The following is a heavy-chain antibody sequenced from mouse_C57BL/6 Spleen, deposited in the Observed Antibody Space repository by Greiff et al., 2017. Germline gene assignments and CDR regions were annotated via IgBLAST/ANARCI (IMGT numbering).Heavy chain of an antibody. D-gene: IGHD1-1*01. CDR2: IYPGSGST. Sequence: QVQLQQPGAELVKPGASVKMSCKASGYTFPSYWITWVKQRPGQGLEWIGDIYPGSGSTNYNEKFKSKATLTVDTSSSTASMQISSLTSEDSAVYYCAREGVVADYWGQGTTLTVSS. CDR1: GYTFPSYW. V-gene: IGHV1-55*01. CDR3: AREGVVADY. J-gene: IGHJ2*01.